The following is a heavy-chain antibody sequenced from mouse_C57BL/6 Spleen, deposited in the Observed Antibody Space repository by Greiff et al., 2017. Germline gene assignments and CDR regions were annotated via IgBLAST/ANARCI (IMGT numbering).Heavy chain of an antibody. D-gene: IGHD2-13*01. Sequence: DVMLVESGGGLVKPGGSLKLSCAASGFTFSDYGMHWVRQAPEKGLEWVAYISSGSSTINYADTVKGRFTISRDNAKNTLFLQMTSLRSEDTAMYYCARDYNYCDYWGQGTTLTVSS. CDR1: GFTFSDYG. V-gene: IGHV5-17*01. J-gene: IGHJ2*01. CDR3: ARDYNYCDY. CDR2: ISSGSSTI.